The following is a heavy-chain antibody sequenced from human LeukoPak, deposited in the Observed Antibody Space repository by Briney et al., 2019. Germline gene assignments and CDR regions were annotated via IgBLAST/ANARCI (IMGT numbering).Heavy chain of an antibody. CDR2: ISSSSSYM. V-gene: IGHV3-21*01. J-gene: IGHJ4*02. D-gene: IGHD2-15*01. CDR3: ARVSYCSGGSCTYFDH. Sequence: GGSLRLSCAASGFTFSSYSMNWVRQAPGKGLEWVSSISSSSSYMYYADSVKGRFTISRDNAKNSLYLQMNSLRAEDTAVYYCARVSYCSGGSCTYFDHWGQGTLVTVSS. CDR1: GFTFSSYS.